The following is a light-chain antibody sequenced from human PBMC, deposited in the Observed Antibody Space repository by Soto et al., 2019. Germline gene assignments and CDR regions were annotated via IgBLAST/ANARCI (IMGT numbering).Light chain of an antibody. Sequence: AIQLTQSPSSLSASVGDRVTITCRASQDISSSLAWYQQKAGKAPKLLIYGASILQSGVPAGFSGSGFGTVFTLTITRLLAEDFVNFLCPQAQPDPSSFGGGT. CDR2: GAS. J-gene: IGKJ4*01. V-gene: IGKV1-13*02. CDR1: QDISSS. CDR3: PQAQPDPSS.